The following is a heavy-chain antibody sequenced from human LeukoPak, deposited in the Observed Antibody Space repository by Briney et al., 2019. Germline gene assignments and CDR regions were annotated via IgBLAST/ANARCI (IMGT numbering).Heavy chain of an antibody. CDR2: IYYSGST. CDR1: GCSLSNSSYN. V-gene: IGHV4-39*07. CDR3: ASGNYYYLGV. J-gene: IGHJ6*03. Sequence: SSETLSLTCTASGCSLSNSSYNWGWIRQPPGKGLEWIGSIYYSGSTYYNPSRKRLVTISVDTSKNQFSLKLSSVTDADTALYYCASGNYYYLGVWGKGTTVTVAS.